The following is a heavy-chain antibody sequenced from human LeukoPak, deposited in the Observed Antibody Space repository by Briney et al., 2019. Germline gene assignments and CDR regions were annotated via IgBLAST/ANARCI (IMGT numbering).Heavy chain of an antibody. CDR1: GGSISSGGYY. CDR2: IYYSGCA. Sequence: SETLSLTCTVSGGSISSGGYYWSWIRQHPGKGLEWIGYIYYSGCAYYNPSLKSRVTISVDTSKNQFSLKLSSVTAADTAVYYCARDPRIAAAGTGYWGQGTLVTVSS. D-gene: IGHD6-13*01. J-gene: IGHJ4*02. V-gene: IGHV4-31*03. CDR3: ARDPRIAAAGTGY.